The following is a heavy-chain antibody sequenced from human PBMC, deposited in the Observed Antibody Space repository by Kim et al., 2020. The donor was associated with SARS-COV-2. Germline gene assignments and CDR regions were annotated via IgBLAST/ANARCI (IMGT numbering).Heavy chain of an antibody. Sequence: YADSVKGRFTISRDNAKNTLYLQMNSLRAEDTAVYYCARYHSSGWYLDYWGQGTLVTVSS. V-gene: IGHV3-74*01. CDR3: ARYHSSGWYLDY. D-gene: IGHD6-19*01. J-gene: IGHJ4*02.